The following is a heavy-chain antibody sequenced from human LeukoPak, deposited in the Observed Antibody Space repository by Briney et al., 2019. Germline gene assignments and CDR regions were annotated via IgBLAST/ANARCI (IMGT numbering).Heavy chain of an antibody. D-gene: IGHD3-10*01. Sequence: KSGGSLRLSCAASGFTFSSYAMSWVRQAPGKGLEWVSMASHSGDETHYSDSVKGRFTISRDNSKNILYLQMNSLRAEDTAVYYCAKAFREFGSSSYSSFDIWGQGTLVTVSS. CDR2: ASHSGDET. CDR1: GFTFSSYA. J-gene: IGHJ3*02. CDR3: AKAFREFGSSSYSSFDI. V-gene: IGHV3-23*01.